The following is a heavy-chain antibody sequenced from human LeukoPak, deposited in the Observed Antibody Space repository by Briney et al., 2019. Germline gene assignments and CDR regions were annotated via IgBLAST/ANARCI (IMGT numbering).Heavy chain of an antibody. CDR3: ARKFVGSSGYFDY. CDR2: ISASAGST. J-gene: IGHJ4*02. Sequence: GGSLRLSCAASGFSFSSFAMSWVRQAPGKGLEWVSGISASAGSTYYADSVKGRFTISRDNSKNTLYLQMNSLRHEDTAVYYCARKFVGSSGYFDYWGQGTLVTVSS. CDR1: GFSFSSFA. D-gene: IGHD3-22*01. V-gene: IGHV3-23*01.